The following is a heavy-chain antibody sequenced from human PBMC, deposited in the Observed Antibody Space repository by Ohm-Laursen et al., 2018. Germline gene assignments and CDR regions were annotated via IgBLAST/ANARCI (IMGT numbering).Heavy chain of an antibody. J-gene: IGHJ6*02. CDR3: ARDLVDCSSTSCYYYYYGMDV. CDR1: GFTFSSYG. V-gene: IGHV3-30*03. D-gene: IGHD2-2*01. CDR2: ISYDGRNK. Sequence: SLRLSCAASGFTFSSYGMHWVRQAPGKGLEWVAVISYDGRNKYYADSVKGRFTISRDNSKNTLYLQMNSLRAEDTAVYYCARDLVDCSSTSCYYYYYGMDVWGQGTTVTVSS.